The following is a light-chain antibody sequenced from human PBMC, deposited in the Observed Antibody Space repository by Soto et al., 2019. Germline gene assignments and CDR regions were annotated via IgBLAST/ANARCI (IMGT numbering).Light chain of an antibody. Sequence: SYELTQPPSVSVAPGKTATITCEGNNIGSKSVHWYQQKPGQAPVLVINYDSDRPSGTPERFTGSNSGNTATLTISRVEAGDEADYYCQVWDSSSDHVVFGGGTKLTVL. J-gene: IGLJ2*01. V-gene: IGLV3-21*04. CDR2: YDS. CDR3: QVWDSSSDHVV. CDR1: NIGSKS.